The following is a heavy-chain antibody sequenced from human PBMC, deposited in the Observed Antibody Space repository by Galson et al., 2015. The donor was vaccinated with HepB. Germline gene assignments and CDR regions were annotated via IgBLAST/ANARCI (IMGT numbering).Heavy chain of an antibody. J-gene: IGHJ6*02. D-gene: IGHD3-9*01. V-gene: IGHV3-30*04. CDR3: ARGLRYFEGGAMDV. CDR2: ISYDGSNK. Sequence: SLRLSCAASGFTFSRHAMHWVRQAPGKGLEWVAVISYDGSNKYYVDFVKGRFTISRDNSKNTLYLQMNSLRPEDTAVYYCARGLRYFEGGAMDVWGQGTTVTVSS. CDR1: GFTFSRHA.